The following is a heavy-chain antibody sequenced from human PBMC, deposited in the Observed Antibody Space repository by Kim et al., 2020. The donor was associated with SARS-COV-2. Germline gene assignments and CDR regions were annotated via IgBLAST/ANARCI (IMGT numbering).Heavy chain of an antibody. D-gene: IGHD5-12*01. Sequence: YGRELTGRVTMTRDTSISTAYMELSRLRSDDTAVYYCAAGGVEMATLFDYWGQGTLVTVSS. CDR3: AAGGVEMATLFDY. J-gene: IGHJ4*02. V-gene: IGHV1-2*02.